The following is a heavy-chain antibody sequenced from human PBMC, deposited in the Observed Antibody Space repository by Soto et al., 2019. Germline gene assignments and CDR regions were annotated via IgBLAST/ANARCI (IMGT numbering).Heavy chain of an antibody. D-gene: IGHD3-22*01. CDR1: GYTFTTYA. V-gene: IGHV1-3*01. Sequence: QVQLVQSGAEVKKPGASVKVSCKASGYTFTTYAIHWVRQAPGQRPEWMGWINADNGNTRYSQKFKGRVTITRDTSASTAYMELSSLRSDDTAVYYCATDPHYYDTTGYCLDNWGQGTLVTVSS. CDR3: ATDPHYYDTTGYCLDN. CDR2: INADNGNT. J-gene: IGHJ4*02.